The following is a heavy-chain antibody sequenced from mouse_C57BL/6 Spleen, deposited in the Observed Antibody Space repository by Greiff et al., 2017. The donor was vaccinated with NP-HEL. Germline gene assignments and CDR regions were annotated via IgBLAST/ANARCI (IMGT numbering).Heavy chain of an antibody. V-gene: IGHV1-66*01. CDR2: IYPGSGNT. CDR3: AREYGSSYGFAY. J-gene: IGHJ3*01. Sequence: VQLQQSGPELVKPGASVKISCKASGYSFTSYYIHWVKQRPGQGLEWIGWIYPGSGNTKYNEKFTGKATLTADTSSSTAYMQVSSLTSEDSAVDYCAREYGSSYGFAYWGQGTLVTVSA. CDR1: GYSFTSYY. D-gene: IGHD1-1*01.